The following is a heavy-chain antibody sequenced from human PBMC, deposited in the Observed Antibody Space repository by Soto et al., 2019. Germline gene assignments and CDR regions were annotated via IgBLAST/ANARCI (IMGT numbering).Heavy chain of an antibody. CDR3: AKDAGQRWRFDY. CDR2: ISGTGNST. V-gene: IGHV3-23*01. Sequence: EVQLLESGGGLIQPGGSLRLSCAASGFTFSSYAMSWVRQVPGKGLEWVSGISGTGNSTYYADSVKGRFFISRDSSKNTVYLQMNSLRAEDTAIYYCAKDAGQRWRFDYWGQGALVTVSS. CDR1: GFTFSSYA. D-gene: IGHD4-17*01. J-gene: IGHJ4*02.